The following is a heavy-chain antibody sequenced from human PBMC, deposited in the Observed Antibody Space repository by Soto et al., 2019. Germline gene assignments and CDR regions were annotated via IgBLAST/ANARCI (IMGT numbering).Heavy chain of an antibody. J-gene: IGHJ6*03. CDR3: TRSAYMDV. V-gene: IGHV3-48*01. CDR1: GFTFSSYS. Sequence: GGSLRLSCAASGFTFSSYSMNWVRQAPGKGLEWVSYISSGSGTIYYADSVKGRFTISRDNAKNSLYLQMDSLRAEDTAVYYGTRSAYMDVWGTGTTVTVSS. CDR2: ISSGSGTI. D-gene: IGHD3-3*01.